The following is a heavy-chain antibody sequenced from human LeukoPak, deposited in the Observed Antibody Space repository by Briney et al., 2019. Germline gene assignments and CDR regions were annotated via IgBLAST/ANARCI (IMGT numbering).Heavy chain of an antibody. D-gene: IGHD3-10*01. CDR2: IYYSGST. CDR1: GGSISSSNYY. J-gene: IGHJ5*02. V-gene: IGHV4-39*07. CDR3: ARDYGSGSYYNP. Sequence: SETLSLTCTVSGGSISSSNYYWGWIRQPPGKGLEWIGSIYYSGSTYYSPSLKSRVTISVDTSKNQFSLKLSSVTAADTAVYYCARDYGSGSYYNPWGQGTLVTVSS.